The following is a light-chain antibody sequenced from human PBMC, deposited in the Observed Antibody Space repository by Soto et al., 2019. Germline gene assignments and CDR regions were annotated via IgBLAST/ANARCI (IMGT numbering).Light chain of an antibody. Sequence: DIVMTQSPDSLAVSLGERATINCKSSQSVLYSSNNKNYLAWYQQKPGQPPKLXIYWAYTRESGVPDRFSGSGSGTDFTLTISSLQAEDVAVYYCQQYYSTTLTFDQGTKVDIK. CDR3: QQYYSTTLT. J-gene: IGKJ1*01. CDR1: QSVLYSSNNKNY. CDR2: WAY. V-gene: IGKV4-1*01.